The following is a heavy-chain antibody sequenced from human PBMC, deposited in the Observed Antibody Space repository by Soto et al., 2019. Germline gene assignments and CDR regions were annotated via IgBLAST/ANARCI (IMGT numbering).Heavy chain of an antibody. Sequence: QVQLQESGPGLVKPSQTLSLTCTVSGGSISSGGYYWSWIRQLPGKGLEWIGYISNSGSTYYNPSLNSRVTISVDPSKNHFSLKLSSVTAADTAVYYCARSSQSWFFDLWGRGILVTVSS. CDR2: ISNSGST. CDR3: ARSSQSWFFDL. D-gene: IGHD4-4*01. CDR1: GGSISSGGYY. J-gene: IGHJ2*01. V-gene: IGHV4-31*03.